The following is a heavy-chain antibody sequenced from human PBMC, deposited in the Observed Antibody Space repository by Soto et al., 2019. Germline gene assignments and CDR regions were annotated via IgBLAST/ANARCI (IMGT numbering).Heavy chain of an antibody. CDR3: ARSRDYYDFWSGYPRTYYYYGMDV. J-gene: IGHJ6*02. V-gene: IGHV4-39*01. Sequence: QLQLQESGPGLVKPSETLSLTCTVSGGSISSSSYYWGWIRQPPGKGLEWIGSIYYSGSTYYNPSLKSRVTISVVTSKTQFSLKLSSVTAADTAVYYCARSRDYYDFWSGYPRTYYYYGMDVWGQGTTVTVSS. CDR1: GGSISSSSYY. CDR2: IYYSGST. D-gene: IGHD3-3*01.